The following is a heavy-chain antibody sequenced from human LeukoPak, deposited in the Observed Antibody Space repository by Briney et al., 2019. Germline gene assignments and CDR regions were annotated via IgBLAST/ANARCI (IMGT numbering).Heavy chain of an antibody. CDR1: GFTFSNYW. J-gene: IGHJ4*02. Sequence: GGSLRLSCAASGFTFSNYWMSWVRQAPGKGLEWVANIKQDGSAKYYVDSVKGRFTISRDNAKNSLYLQMSSLRAEDTAVYYCARDWIGRGQAPYYFDYWGQGTLVTVSS. CDR3: ARDWIGRGQAPYYFDY. V-gene: IGHV3-7*01. CDR2: IKQDGSAK. D-gene: IGHD2-2*03.